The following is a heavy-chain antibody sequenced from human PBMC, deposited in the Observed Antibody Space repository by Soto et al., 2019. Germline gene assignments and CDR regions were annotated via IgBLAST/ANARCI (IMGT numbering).Heavy chain of an antibody. V-gene: IGHV1-69*13. CDR2: IIPIIGTA. Sequence: SVKVSCKASGGTFSSYAISWVRQAPGQGLEWMGGIIPIIGTANYAQKFQGRVTITADESTSTAYMELSSLRSEDTAVYYCARWRGSSTNPVDAFDIWGQGTMVTVSS. CDR1: GGTFSSYA. D-gene: IGHD1-26*01. CDR3: ARWRGSSTNPVDAFDI. J-gene: IGHJ3*02.